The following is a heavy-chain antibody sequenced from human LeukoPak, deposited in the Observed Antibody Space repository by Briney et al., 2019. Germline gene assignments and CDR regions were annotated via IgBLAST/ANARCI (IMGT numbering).Heavy chain of an antibody. D-gene: IGHD2-8*02. CDR3: ARGFPGGMRTAY. Sequence: GXXVXXXXMSWXXXXPGXXXXWVSVIYSGGSTYYADSVKGRFTISRDNSKNTLYLQMNSLRAEDTAVYYCARGFPGGMRTAYWGQGTLVTVSS. CDR2: IYSGGST. J-gene: IGHJ4*02. V-gene: IGHV3-53*01. CDR1: GXXVXXXX.